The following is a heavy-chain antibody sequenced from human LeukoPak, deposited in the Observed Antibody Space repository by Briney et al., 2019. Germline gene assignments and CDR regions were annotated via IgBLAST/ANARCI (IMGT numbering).Heavy chain of an antibody. D-gene: IGHD3-22*01. CDR2: IHPGDSDT. CDR1: GYSCTSYW. V-gene: IGHV5-51*01. Sequence: GTSLQISCEGSGYSCTSYWIGWVRRKPAKELQRVASIHPGDSDTISSPSFQGQITISTDKSLSTAYLQWSSLKASDTAMYYCARSSDSSGLYDYFDYWGQGTLVTVSS. CDR3: ARSSDSSGLYDYFDY. J-gene: IGHJ4*02.